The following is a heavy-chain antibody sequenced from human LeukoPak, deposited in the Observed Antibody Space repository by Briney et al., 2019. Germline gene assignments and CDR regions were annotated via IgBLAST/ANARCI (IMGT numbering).Heavy chain of an antibody. CDR3: ARAIGYTVENTTYYYYMDV. J-gene: IGHJ6*03. D-gene: IGHD3-16*02. Sequence: SETLSLICTVCGRPISSRRYYCRAVPKPPAEGLEWYGCIWYSGSPHYTPSLKSRVHISVDTSKNPFSLKLDSVTAADTAFYYCARAIGYTVENTTYYYYMDVWGKGTTVTVSS. V-gene: IGHV4-39*02. CDR2: IWYSGSP. CDR1: GRPISSRRYY.